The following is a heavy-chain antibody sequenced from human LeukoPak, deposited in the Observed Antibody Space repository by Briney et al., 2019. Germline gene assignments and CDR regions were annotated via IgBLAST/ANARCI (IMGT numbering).Heavy chain of an antibody. J-gene: IGHJ4*02. CDR1: GGSISSNPYY. D-gene: IGHD6-13*01. Sequence: SETLSLTCSVSGGSISSNPYYWGWIRQPPGKGLEWIGSIYFSGSTYYNPSLKSRVTISVDTSKNQFSLKLSSVTAADTAVYYCARGVAAADFDYWGQGTLVTVSS. V-gene: IGHV4-39*07. CDR3: ARGVAAADFDY. CDR2: IYFSGST.